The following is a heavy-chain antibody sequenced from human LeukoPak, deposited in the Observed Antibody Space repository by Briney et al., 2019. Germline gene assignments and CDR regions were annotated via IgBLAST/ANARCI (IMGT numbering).Heavy chain of an antibody. CDR2: IKHDGSET. CDR3: ARGGSTFGC. CDR1: GFTFSGYW. D-gene: IGHD1-26*01. Sequence: GGSLRLSCAASGFTFSGYWMSWVRQAPGKGLEWVANIKHDGSETYYVDSAKGRFSISRDNAKNSLDLQMHSLRDGDTAVYFCARGGSTFGCWGRGTLVTVSS. J-gene: IGHJ4*02. V-gene: IGHV3-7*05.